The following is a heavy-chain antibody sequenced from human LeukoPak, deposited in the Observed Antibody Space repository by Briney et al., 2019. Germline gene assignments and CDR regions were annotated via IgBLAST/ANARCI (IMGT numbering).Heavy chain of an antibody. V-gene: IGHV4-4*02. D-gene: IGHD2-8*02. CDR1: GGSISTNSW. J-gene: IGHJ4*02. CDR2: TSHSGHT. CDR3: VNNGGVYLSDY. Sequence: PSETLSLTCVVSGGSISTNSWWSWVRQPPGKGLEWIGETSHSGHTNYNPPLRSRVTISVDKSKNQFSLKLNSVTAADTAVYYCVNNGGVYLSDYWGQGTLVTVSS.